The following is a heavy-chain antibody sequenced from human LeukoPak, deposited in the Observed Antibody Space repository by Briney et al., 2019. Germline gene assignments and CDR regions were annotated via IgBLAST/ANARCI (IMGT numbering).Heavy chain of an antibody. CDR2: SSAYNGNT. CDR3: ARDSSSSPQYSSSWNSALDY. Sequence: ASVTVSCKASGYTFTSYGIRWVRPAAGQGLEWLGCSSAYNGNTNYVQKLQGRVIMTTDISTSTAYMELRRLRSDDTAVYYCARDSSSSPQYSSSWNSALDYWGQGTLVTVSS. CDR1: GYTFTSYG. V-gene: IGHV1-18*01. D-gene: IGHD6-13*01. J-gene: IGHJ4*02.